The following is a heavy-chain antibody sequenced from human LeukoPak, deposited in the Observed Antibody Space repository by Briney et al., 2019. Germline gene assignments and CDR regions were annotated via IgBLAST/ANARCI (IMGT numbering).Heavy chain of an antibody. V-gene: IGHV1-69*05. CDR3: ASTRYYYDSSGYYPGGHYFDY. Sequence: GASVKVSCKASGGTFSSYAISWVRQAPGQGLGWMGGIIPIFGTANYAQKFQGRVTITTDESTSTAYMELSSLRSEDTAVYYCASTRYYYDSSGYYPGGHYFDYWGQGTLVTVSS. CDR1: GGTFSSYA. CDR2: IIPIFGTA. J-gene: IGHJ4*02. D-gene: IGHD3-22*01.